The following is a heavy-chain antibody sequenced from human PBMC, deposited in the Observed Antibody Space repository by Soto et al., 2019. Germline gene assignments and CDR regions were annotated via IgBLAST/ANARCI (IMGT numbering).Heavy chain of an antibody. CDR1: GYTFTSYD. CDR3: ARYSSSHWPIDY. D-gene: IGHD6-6*01. CDR2: MNPNSGNT. Sequence: ASVKVSCKASGYTFTSYDINWVRQATGQGLEWMGWMNPNSGNTGYAQKFQGRVTMTRNTSISTAYMELSSLRSEDTAVYYCARYSSSHWPIDYWGQETLVTVSS. J-gene: IGHJ4*02. V-gene: IGHV1-8*01.